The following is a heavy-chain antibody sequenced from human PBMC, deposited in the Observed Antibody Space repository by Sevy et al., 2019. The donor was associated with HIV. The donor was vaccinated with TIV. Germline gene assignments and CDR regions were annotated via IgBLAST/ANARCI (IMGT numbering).Heavy chain of an antibody. CDR2: ISSSGSTI. CDR3: ARVGYVDTSMVSAFDI. D-gene: IGHD5-18*01. Sequence: GGSLRLSCAASGFTFSSYEMNWVRQAPGKGLEWVSYISSSGSTIYYADSVKGRFTMSRDNAKNSLYLQMNSLRAEDTAIYYCARVGYVDTSMVSAFDIWGQGTMVTVSS. V-gene: IGHV3-48*03. CDR1: GFTFSSYE. J-gene: IGHJ3*02.